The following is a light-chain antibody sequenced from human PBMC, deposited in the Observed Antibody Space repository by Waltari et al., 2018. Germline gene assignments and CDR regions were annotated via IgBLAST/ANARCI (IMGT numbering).Light chain of an antibody. Sequence: QSALTQPASVSGSPGQSITISCTGTKSDFGDYNHVSWYQQHPGKAPKVMIYDVSNRPSVVSNHFSGSKSGNTASLTSSGLQAEDEGNYYCSSYISSSTPWVFGGGTKLTVL. CDR2: DVS. J-gene: IGLJ3*02. CDR1: KSDFGDYNH. V-gene: IGLV2-14*01. CDR3: SSYISSSTPWV.